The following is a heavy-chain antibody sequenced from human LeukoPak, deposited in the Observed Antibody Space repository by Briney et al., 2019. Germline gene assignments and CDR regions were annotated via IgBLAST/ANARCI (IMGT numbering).Heavy chain of an antibody. D-gene: IGHD6-13*01. CDR2: TNTNTGNP. J-gene: IGHJ4*02. CDR3: ARDPPIPPIAAAGTRALGYFDY. Sequence: GASVKVSCKASGYTFTSYAMNWVRQAPGQGLEWMGWTNTNTGNPTYAQGFTGRFVFSLDTPVSTAYLQISSLKAEDTAVYYCARDPPIPPIAAAGTRALGYFDYWGQGTLVTVSS. CDR1: GYTFTSYA. V-gene: IGHV7-4-1*02.